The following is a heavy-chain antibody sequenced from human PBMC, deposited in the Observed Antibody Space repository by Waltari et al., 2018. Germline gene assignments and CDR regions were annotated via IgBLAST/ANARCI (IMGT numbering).Heavy chain of an antibody. J-gene: IGHJ4*02. D-gene: IGHD6-19*01. CDR2: INHSGST. Sequence: QVQLQQWGAGLLKPSETLSLTCAVYGGSFSGYYWSWIRQPPGKGLEWIGEINHSGSTNYNPSLKSRVTISVDPSKNQFSLKLSSVTAADTAVYYCARGPRAGHSSGWYYFDYWGQGTLVTVSS. CDR1: GGSFSGYY. CDR3: ARGPRAGHSSGWYYFDY. V-gene: IGHV4-34*01.